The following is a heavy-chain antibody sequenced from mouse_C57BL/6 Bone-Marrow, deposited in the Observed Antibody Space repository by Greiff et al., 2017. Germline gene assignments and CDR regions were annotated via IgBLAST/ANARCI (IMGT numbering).Heavy chain of an antibody. V-gene: IGHV1-76*01. J-gene: IGHJ4*01. D-gene: IGHD2-1*01. Sequence: QVQLQQSGAELVRPGASVKLSCKASGYTFTDYYINWVKQRPGQGLEWIARIYPGSGNTYYNEKFKGKATLTAEKSSSTAYMQLSSLTSEDSAVYFCARSPLLWPYAMDYWGQGTSVTVSS. CDR3: ARSPLLWPYAMDY. CDR1: GYTFTDYY. CDR2: IYPGSGNT.